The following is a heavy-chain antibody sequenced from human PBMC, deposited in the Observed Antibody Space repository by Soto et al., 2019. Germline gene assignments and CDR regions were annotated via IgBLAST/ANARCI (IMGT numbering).Heavy chain of an antibody. J-gene: IGHJ3*02. Sequence: SETLSLTCTVSGGSISSYYWSWIRQPPGKGLEWIGYIYYGGSTNYNPSLKSRVTISVDTSKNQFSLKLSSVTAADTAVYYCARVVTMIWMAFDIWGQGTMVTVSS. CDR3: ARVVTMIWMAFDI. CDR2: IYYGGST. V-gene: IGHV4-59*01. D-gene: IGHD3-22*01. CDR1: GGSISSYY.